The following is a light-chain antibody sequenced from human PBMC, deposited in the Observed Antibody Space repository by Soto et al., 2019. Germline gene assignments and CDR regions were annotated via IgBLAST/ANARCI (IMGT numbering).Light chain of an antibody. J-gene: IGKJ1*01. CDR2: GAS. Sequence: EIVLTQSPGTLSLSPGERDTLSCRASQTVTSNYLAWYQRKPGQAPRLLIYGASSRATDIPDRFSGSGSGTDFTLTITRLEPEDFAVYFCQQYAGSPSTFGQGTKVEIK. CDR1: QTVTSNY. V-gene: IGKV3-20*01. CDR3: QQYAGSPST.